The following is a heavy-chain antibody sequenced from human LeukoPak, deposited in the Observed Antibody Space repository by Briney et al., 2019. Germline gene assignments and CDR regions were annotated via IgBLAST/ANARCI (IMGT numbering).Heavy chain of an antibody. CDR2: IYYSEST. V-gene: IGHV4-59*08. Sequence: SETLSLTCTVSGGSISSYYWSWIRQPPGKGLEWIGYIYYSESTNYNPSLKSRVTISVDTSKNQFSLKLSSVTAADTAVYYCARHAGISPTYSHLRGPSFDYWGQGTLVTVSS. J-gene: IGHJ4*02. D-gene: IGHD2/OR15-2a*01. CDR1: GGSISSYY. CDR3: ARHAGISPTYSHLRGPSFDY.